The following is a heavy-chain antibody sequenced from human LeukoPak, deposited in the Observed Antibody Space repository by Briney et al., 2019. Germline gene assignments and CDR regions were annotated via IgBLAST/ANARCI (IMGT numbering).Heavy chain of an antibody. D-gene: IGHD4-23*01. J-gene: IGHJ4*02. CDR3: ARDEEDYGGNRRWDY. Sequence: EASVKVSCKASGGTFSSYAISWVRQAPGQGLEWMGGIIPIFGTANYAQKFQGRVTITTDESTITAYMELSSLRSEDTAVYYCARDEEDYGGNRRWDYWGQGTLVTVSS. CDR2: IIPIFGTA. V-gene: IGHV1-69*05. CDR1: GGTFSSYA.